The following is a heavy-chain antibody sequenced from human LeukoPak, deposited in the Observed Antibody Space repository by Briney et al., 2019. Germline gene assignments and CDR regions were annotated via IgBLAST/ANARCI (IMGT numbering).Heavy chain of an antibody. D-gene: IGHD4-17*01. CDR3: ARDKSYGDSSDY. V-gene: IGHV3-7*01. CDR2: IKQEGSEK. CDR1: GFTFSSYW. Sequence: GGSLRLSCAASGFTFSSYWMSWVRQAPGKGLEWVANIKQEGSEKYYVDSVKGRFTISRDNAKNSLYLQMNSLRAEDTAVYYRARDKSYGDSSDYWGQGTLVTASS. J-gene: IGHJ4*02.